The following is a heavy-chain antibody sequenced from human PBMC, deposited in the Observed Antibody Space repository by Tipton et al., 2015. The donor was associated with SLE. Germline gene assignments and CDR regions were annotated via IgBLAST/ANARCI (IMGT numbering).Heavy chain of an antibody. V-gene: IGHV3-21*03. D-gene: IGHD4-23*01. J-gene: IGHJ3*02. CDR3: ARASMTMVVTGLDAFDI. CDR2: ISSSSSYM. Sequence: GSLRLSCAASGFTFSSYSMNWVRQAPGKGLEWVSSISSSSSYMYYADSVKGRFTISRDNAKNSLYLQMNSLRAEDTAVYYCARASMTMVVTGLDAFDIWGQGTMVTVSS. CDR1: GFTFSSYS.